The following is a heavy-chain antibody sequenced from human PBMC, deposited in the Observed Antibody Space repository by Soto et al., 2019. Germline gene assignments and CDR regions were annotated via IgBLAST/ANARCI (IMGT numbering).Heavy chain of an antibody. CDR2: SSNSGTYT. V-gene: IGHV3-11*06. CDR1: GFTVSDYY. CDR3: ARSGDNYNVLDY. D-gene: IGHD3-10*02. Sequence: QVQLVESGGGLVKPGGSLRLSCAASGFTVSDYYMSWIRQAPGKGLEWLSYSSNSGTYTRYADSVKGRFSISRDNAKNSLYLQINSLRGEDTATYYCARSGDNYNVLDYWGQGTLVTVSS. J-gene: IGHJ4*02.